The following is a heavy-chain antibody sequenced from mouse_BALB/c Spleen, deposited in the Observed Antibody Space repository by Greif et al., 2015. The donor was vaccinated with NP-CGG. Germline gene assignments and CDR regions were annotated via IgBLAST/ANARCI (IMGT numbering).Heavy chain of an antibody. V-gene: IGHV5-9-4*01. D-gene: IGHD1-1*01. CDR3: AKDRGITTGFAY. CDR2: ISSGGSYT. CDR1: GFTFSSYA. J-gene: IGHJ3*01. Sequence: EVQGVESGGGLVKPGGSLKLSCAASGFTFSSYAMSWVRQSPENRLEWVAEISSGGSYTYYPDTVTGRFTISRDNAKNTLYLEMSSLRSEDTAMYYCAKDRGITTGFAYWGQGTLVTVSA.